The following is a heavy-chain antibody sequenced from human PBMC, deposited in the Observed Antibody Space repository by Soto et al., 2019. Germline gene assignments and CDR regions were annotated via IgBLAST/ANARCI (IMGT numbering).Heavy chain of an antibody. J-gene: IGHJ4*02. Sequence: ASVKVSCKASGGTFSSYAISWVRQAPGQGLEWMGGIIPIFGTANYAQKFQGRVTITADESTSTAYMELSSLRSEDTAVYYCARARGDSNSNYTRDDDYWGQGTLVTVSS. CDR3: ARARGDSNSNYTRDDDY. CDR1: GGTFSSYA. V-gene: IGHV1-69*13. CDR2: IIPIFGTA. D-gene: IGHD4-4*01.